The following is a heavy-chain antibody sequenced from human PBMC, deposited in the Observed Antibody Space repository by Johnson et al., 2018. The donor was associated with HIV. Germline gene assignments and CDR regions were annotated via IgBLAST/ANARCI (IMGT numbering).Heavy chain of an antibody. CDR3: ARNSGNGLVLRGDAFDM. V-gene: IGHV3-33*05. Sequence: QVQLVESGGGVVQPGGSLRLSCAASGFTFSSYAMHWVRQAPGKGLEWVAVISYDGSEKYYVDSVKGRFTISRDNAKNSLYLQMNSLRAEDTAVYYCARNSGNGLVLRGDAFDMWGQGTMVTVSS. CDR1: GFTFSSYA. J-gene: IGHJ3*02. CDR2: ISYDGSEK. D-gene: IGHD2-8*01.